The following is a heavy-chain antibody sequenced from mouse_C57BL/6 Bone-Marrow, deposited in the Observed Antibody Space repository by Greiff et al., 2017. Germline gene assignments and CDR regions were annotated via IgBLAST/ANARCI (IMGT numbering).Heavy chain of an antibody. Sequence: QVQLQQPGAELVKPGASVKMSCKASGYTFTRYWITWVKQRPGQGLEWIGDIYPGSGSTNYNEKFKSKATLTVDTSSSTAYMQLSSLTSEDSAVYYCARDADYHWYFDVWGTGTTVTVSS. V-gene: IGHV1-55*01. D-gene: IGHD2-4*01. J-gene: IGHJ1*03. CDR3: ARDADYHWYFDV. CDR2: IYPGSGST. CDR1: GYTFTRYW.